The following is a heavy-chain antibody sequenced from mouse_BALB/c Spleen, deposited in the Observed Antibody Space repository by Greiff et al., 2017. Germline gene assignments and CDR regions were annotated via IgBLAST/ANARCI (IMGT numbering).Heavy chain of an antibody. CDR1: GFAFSSYD. Sequence: EVQVVESGGGLVKPGGSLKLSCAASGFAFSSYDMSWVRQTPEKRLEWVAYISSGGGSTYYPDTVKGRFTISRDNAKNTLYLQMSSLKSEDTAMYYCARQYGYPYAMDYWGQGTSVTVSS. CDR3: ARQYGYPYAMDY. D-gene: IGHD1-2*01. J-gene: IGHJ4*01. CDR2: ISSGGGST. V-gene: IGHV5-12-1*01.